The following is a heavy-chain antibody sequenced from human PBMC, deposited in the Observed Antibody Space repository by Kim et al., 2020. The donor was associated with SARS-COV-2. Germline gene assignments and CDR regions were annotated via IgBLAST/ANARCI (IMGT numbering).Heavy chain of an antibody. V-gene: IGHV4-59*12. J-gene: IGHJ3*02. CDR3: AREGGRAFVI. CDR2: IYYSGTT. Sequence: SETLSLTCTVSGDSFSSYYWSWIRQPPGKGLEWIGYIYYSGTTEYNPSLKSRVTLSVDTSKNQFSLKLTSVTAADTAVFYCAREGGRAFVIWGHGSMVT. CDR1: GDSFSSYY.